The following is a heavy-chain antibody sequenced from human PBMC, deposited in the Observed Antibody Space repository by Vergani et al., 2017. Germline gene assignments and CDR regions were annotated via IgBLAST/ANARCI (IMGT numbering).Heavy chain of an antibody. CDR1: GFTFSSYW. CDR2: IKQDGSEK. J-gene: IGHJ6*03. V-gene: IGHV3-7*01. CDR3: ARDRAAAGTKLGYYYYYYMDV. Sequence: EVQLVESGGGLVQPGRSLRLSCAASGFTFSSYWMSWVRQAPGKGLEWVANIKQDGSEKYYVDSVKGRFTISRDNAKNSLYLQMNSLRAEDTAVYYCARDRAAAGTKLGYYYYYYMDVWGKGTTVTVSS. D-gene: IGHD6-13*01.